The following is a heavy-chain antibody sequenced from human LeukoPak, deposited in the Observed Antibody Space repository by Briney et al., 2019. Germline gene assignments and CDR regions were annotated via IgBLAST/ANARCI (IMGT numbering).Heavy chain of an antibody. D-gene: IGHD4-11*01. CDR2: ISSSGSTI. CDR1: GFTFSSYE. J-gene: IGHJ4*02. V-gene: IGHV3-48*03. CDR3: ARAMTTVTLTSFDY. Sequence: QPGGSLRLSCAASGFTFSSYEMNWVRQAPGKGLEWVSYISSSGSTIYYADSVKGRFTISRDNAKNSLYLQMNSLRAEDTAVYYCARAMTTVTLTSFDYWGQGTLVTASS.